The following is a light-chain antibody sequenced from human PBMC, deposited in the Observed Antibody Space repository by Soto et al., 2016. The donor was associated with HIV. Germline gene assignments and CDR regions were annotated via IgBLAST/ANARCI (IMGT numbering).Light chain of an antibody. V-gene: IGLV3-21*03. CDR3: QVWDTNSDHDVV. CDR2: DDS. CDR1: NIGIKS. Sequence: SYVLTQPPSVSVAPGKTATITCGGNNIGIKSVHWYQQKPGQAPVLVVYDDSDRPSGILERFSGSNSGNTATLTISRVEAGDEADYYCQVWDTNSDHDVVFGGGTKLTV. J-gene: IGLJ2*01.